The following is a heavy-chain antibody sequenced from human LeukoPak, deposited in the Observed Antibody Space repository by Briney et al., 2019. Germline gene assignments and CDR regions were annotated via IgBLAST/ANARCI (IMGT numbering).Heavy chain of an antibody. Sequence: SETLSLTCTVSGGSISSSSYYWGWIRQPPGKGLEWIGSIYYGGSTYYNPSLKSRVTISVDTSKNQFSLKVSSVTAADTAVYYCARDAGHQLSRRNYYAMDVWGQGTTVTVSS. CDR3: ARDAGHQLSRRNYYAMDV. CDR1: GGSISSSSYY. J-gene: IGHJ6*02. D-gene: IGHD2-2*01. V-gene: IGHV4-39*07. CDR2: IYYGGST.